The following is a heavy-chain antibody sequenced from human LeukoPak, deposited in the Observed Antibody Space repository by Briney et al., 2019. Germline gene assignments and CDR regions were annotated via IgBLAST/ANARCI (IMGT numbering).Heavy chain of an antibody. CDR3: ARALGQPYFDY. CDR2: INTDGSST. CDR1: GFTFSTYW. D-gene: IGHD7-27*01. Sequence: GGSLRLSCAASGFTFSTYWMQWVRQAPGRGLVWVSRINTDGSSTTYADSVKGRFTISRDNDKNTLYLQMNSLRAEDTAVYFCARALGQPYFDYWGQGALVTASS. J-gene: IGHJ4*02. V-gene: IGHV3-74*01.